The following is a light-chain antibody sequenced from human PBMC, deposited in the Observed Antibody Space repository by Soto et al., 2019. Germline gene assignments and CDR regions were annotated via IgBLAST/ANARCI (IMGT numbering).Light chain of an antibody. CDR1: QSIATW. J-gene: IGKJ1*01. CDR3: QQYNSYSAGT. CDR2: KAS. V-gene: IGKV1-5*03. Sequence: DIQMTQSPSTLSASVGDRVTITCRASQSIATWLAWYQQKPGRVPTLLIYKASTLESGVPSRFSGRGSGTEFTLAISSLQPDDVGTYYCQQYNSYSAGTFGQGTKVEIK.